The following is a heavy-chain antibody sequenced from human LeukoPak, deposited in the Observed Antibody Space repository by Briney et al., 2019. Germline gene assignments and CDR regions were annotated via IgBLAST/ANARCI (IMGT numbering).Heavy chain of an antibody. CDR1: GYSISSDYY. CDR2: IYTSEST. CDR3: ARDRSGWTIDAFDI. V-gene: IGHV4-4*07. D-gene: IGHD6-19*01. Sequence: PSETLSLTCTVSGYSISSDYYWSWIRQPAGKGLEWIGRIYTSESTNYNPSLKSRVTMSVDTSKNQFSLKLSSVTAADTAVYYCARDRSGWTIDAFDIWGQGTMVTVSS. J-gene: IGHJ3*02.